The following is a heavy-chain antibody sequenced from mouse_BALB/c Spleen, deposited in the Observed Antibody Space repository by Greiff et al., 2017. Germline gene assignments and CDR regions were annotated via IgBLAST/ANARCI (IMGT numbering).Heavy chain of an antibody. D-gene: IGHD1-1*01. J-gene: IGHJ4*01. Sequence: VQLQQSGAELVKPGASVKLSCTASGFNIKDTYMHWVKQRPEQGLEWIGRIDPANGNTKYDPKFQGKATITADTSSNTAYLQLSSLTSEDTAVYYCASYYGSGSYAMDYWGQGTSVTVSS. V-gene: IGHV14-3*02. CDR1: GFNIKDTY. CDR3: ASYYGSGSYAMDY. CDR2: IDPANGNT.